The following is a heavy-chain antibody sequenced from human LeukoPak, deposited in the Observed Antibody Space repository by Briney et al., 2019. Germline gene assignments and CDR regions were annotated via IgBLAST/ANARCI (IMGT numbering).Heavy chain of an antibody. CDR2: LSDRGSP. CDR1: RHTISSSLFF. J-gene: IGHJ4*02. V-gene: IGHV4-39*02. D-gene: IGHD3-22*01. Sequence: PSETLSLTCTDSRHTISSSLFFWAWIRQPPGKGLEWIASLSDRGSPKYSPSFQSRVSIFTDTAKNQLSLNLRSVTAADTAVYYWARDATYRDRSGDPSPVDFWGQGILVTVSS. CDR3: ARDATYRDRSGDPSPVDF.